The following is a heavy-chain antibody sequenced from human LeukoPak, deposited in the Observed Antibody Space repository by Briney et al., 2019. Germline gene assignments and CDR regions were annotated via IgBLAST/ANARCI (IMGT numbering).Heavy chain of an antibody. Sequence: GGSLRLSCAASGFTFSSYGVHWVRQAPGKGLEWVAVIWYDGSNKYYADSVKGRFTISRDNSKNTLYLQMNSLRAEDTAVYYCAIGDSSSWYSRENWFDPWGQGTLVTVSS. V-gene: IGHV3-33*01. D-gene: IGHD6-13*01. CDR3: AIGDSSSWYSRENWFDP. CDR1: GFTFSSYG. J-gene: IGHJ5*02. CDR2: IWYDGSNK.